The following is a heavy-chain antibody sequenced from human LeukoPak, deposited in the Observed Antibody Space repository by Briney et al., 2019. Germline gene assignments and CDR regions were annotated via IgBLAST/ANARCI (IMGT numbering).Heavy chain of an antibody. CDR3: ARVSDDSGWNFDY. J-gene: IGHJ4*02. D-gene: IGHD6-19*01. Sequence: ASVKVSCKASGYTFTSYAIHWVRQAPGQRLEWMGWINAGNGNRKYSQKFQDRVTITREPSATTAYMELNSLISEDTAVYYCARVSDDSGWNFDYWGQGTLVTVSS. CDR1: GYTFTSYA. V-gene: IGHV1-3*01. CDR2: INAGNGNR.